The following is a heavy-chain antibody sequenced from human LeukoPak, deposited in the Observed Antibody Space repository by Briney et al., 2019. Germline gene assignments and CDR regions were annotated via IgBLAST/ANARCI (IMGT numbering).Heavy chain of an antibody. CDR2: IFGSGDTT. Sequence: GGSLRLSCAASGFPFSSYAMNWVRQAPGRGLEWVSIIFGSGDTTYYADSVKGRFTVSRDNSKNMLYLQMNNLRPEDTATYYCAKRNTMVRGGPCFDYWGQGLMVTVSS. CDR1: GFPFSSYA. V-gene: IGHV3-23*01. D-gene: IGHD3-10*01. J-gene: IGHJ4*02. CDR3: AKRNTMVRGGPCFDY.